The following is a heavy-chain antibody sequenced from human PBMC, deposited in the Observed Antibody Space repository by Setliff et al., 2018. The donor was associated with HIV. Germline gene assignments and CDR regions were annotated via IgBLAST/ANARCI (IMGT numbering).Heavy chain of an antibody. Sequence: GASVKVSCKASGGTFSSYAISWVRQAPGQGLEWMGGIIPILGTANYAQKFQGRVTITTDESTSTAYMELSSLRSEDTAVYYCASAYCGGDCYSVGDAFDIGGQGTMVTVSS. CDR1: GGTFSSYA. D-gene: IGHD2-21*02. CDR2: IIPILGTA. V-gene: IGHV1-69*05. J-gene: IGHJ3*02. CDR3: ASAYCGGDCYSVGDAFDI.